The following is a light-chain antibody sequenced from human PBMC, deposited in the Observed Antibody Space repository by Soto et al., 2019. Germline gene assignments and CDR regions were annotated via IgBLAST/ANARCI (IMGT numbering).Light chain of an antibody. CDR3: QQYGSSPPT. J-gene: IGKJ1*01. CDR1: QSLTRN. V-gene: IGKV3-20*01. Sequence: EIVMTQSPATLSVSPGERVTLSCRASQSLTRNLAWYQHKPGQAPRLLIYDASNRATGIPARFSGSGSGTDFTLTINRLEPEDFALYYCQQYGSSPPTFGQGTKVDIK. CDR2: DAS.